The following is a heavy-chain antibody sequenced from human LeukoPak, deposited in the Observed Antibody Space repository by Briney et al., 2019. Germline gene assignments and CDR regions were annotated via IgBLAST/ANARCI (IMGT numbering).Heavy chain of an antibody. J-gene: IGHJ4*02. D-gene: IGHD1-14*01. CDR1: GGSISSSNW. CDR3: ARVGGYAPMPEED. V-gene: IGHV4-4*02. Sequence: SGTLSLTCAVSGGSISSSNWWSWVRQPPGKGLEWIGEIYHSGSTNYNPSLKSRVTISVDKSKNQFSLKLSSVTAADTAVYYCARVGGYAPMPEEDWGQGTLVTVSS. CDR2: IYHSGST.